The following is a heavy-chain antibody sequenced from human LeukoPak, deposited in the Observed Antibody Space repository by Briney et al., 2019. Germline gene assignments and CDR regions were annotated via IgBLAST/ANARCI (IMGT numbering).Heavy chain of an antibody. Sequence: GESLKISCKDSGYSFTSYWIGWVRQMPGKGLEWMGIIYPGDSDTRYSPSFQGQVTISADKSISTAYLQWSSLKASDTAMYYCARQHSGSYYRRYYGMDVWGQGTTVTVSS. V-gene: IGHV5-51*01. CDR3: ARQHSGSYYRRYYGMDV. CDR1: GYSFTSYW. D-gene: IGHD1-26*01. J-gene: IGHJ6*02. CDR2: IYPGDSDT.